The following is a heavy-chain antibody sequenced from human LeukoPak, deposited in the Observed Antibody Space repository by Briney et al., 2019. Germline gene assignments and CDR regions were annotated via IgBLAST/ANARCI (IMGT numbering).Heavy chain of an antibody. CDR1: GFTFSSYV. CDR3: AKALIAVAGEFDY. Sequence: GGSLRLSCAASGFTFSSYVMSWVRQAPGKGLEWVSAISGSGGSTYYADSVKGRFTISRDNSKNTLYLQMNSLRAEDTAVYYRAKALIAVAGEFDYWGQGTLVTVSS. V-gene: IGHV3-23*01. J-gene: IGHJ4*02. D-gene: IGHD6-19*01. CDR2: ISGSGGST.